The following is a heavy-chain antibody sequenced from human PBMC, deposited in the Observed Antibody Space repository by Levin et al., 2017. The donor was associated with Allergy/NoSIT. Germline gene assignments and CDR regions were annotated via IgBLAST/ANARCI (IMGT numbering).Heavy chain of an antibody. Sequence: GESLKISCAASGFTFSNYYMHWVRQAPGKGLVWVSRVFSDGSITDYADYVKGRFTISRDNARNTLYLQMNSLRAEDTAVYYCARGGCSSTSCLDNWGQGILVTVSS. J-gene: IGHJ4*02. CDR1: GFTFSNYY. V-gene: IGHV3-74*01. CDR3: ARGGCSSTSCLDN. CDR2: VFSDGSIT. D-gene: IGHD2-2*01.